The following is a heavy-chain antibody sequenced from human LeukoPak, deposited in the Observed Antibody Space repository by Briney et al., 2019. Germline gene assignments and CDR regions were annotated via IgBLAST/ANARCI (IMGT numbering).Heavy chain of an antibody. V-gene: IGHV3-11*04. CDR3: ARGTTSSGWYLGWFGP. D-gene: IGHD6-19*01. CDR2: ISGSGSDM. J-gene: IGHJ5*02. CDR1: GFGFSDFY. Sequence: GGSLRLSCVVSGFGFSDFYMTWIRQTPGKGLEWLAYISGSGSDMYYADSVKGRFTISRDNAKNSLYLQMNNQRAEDTAVYYCARGTTSSGWYLGWFGPWGQGTLVTVSS.